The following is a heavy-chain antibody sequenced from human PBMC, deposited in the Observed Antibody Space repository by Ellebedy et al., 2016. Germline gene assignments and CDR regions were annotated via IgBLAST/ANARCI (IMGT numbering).Heavy chain of an antibody. CDR3: ARLRGDRSANFDY. V-gene: IGHV4-39*06. J-gene: IGHJ4*02. CDR2: IYYSGST. Sequence: SETLSLTCTVSGGSISSSSYYWGWIRQPPGKGREWIGSIYYSGSTYYNPSLKSRVTISVDTSKNQFPLKLSSVTAADTAVYYCARLRGDRSANFDYWGQGSLVTVSS. D-gene: IGHD2-21*02. CDR1: GGSISSSSYY.